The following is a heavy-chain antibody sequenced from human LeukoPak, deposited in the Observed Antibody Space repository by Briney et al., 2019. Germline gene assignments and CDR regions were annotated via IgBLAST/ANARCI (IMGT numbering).Heavy chain of an antibody. CDR3: ARFGGMSSSTTYYYYYGMDV. CDR1: GGSFSGYY. CDR2: IYYSGST. Sequence: PSETLSLTCAVYGGSFSGYYWSWIRQPPGKGLEWIGYIYYSGSTNYNPSLKSRVTISVDTSKNQFSLKLSSVTAADTAVYYCARFGGMSSSTTYYYYYGMDVWGQGTTVTVSS. D-gene: IGHD6-6*01. J-gene: IGHJ6*02. V-gene: IGHV4-59*01.